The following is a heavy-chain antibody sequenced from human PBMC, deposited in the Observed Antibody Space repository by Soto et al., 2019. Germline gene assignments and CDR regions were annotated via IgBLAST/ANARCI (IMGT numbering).Heavy chain of an antibody. CDR1: GGSISSSSYY. CDR2: IYYSGST. Sequence: PSETLSLTCTVSGGSISSSSYYWGWIRQPPGKGLEWIGSIYYSGSTYYNPSLKSRVTISVDTSKNQFSLKLSSVTAADTAVYYCARHPRGPDYSKNKRHFDYWGQGTLVTVSS. J-gene: IGHJ4*02. D-gene: IGHD4-4*01. V-gene: IGHV4-39*01. CDR3: ARHPRGPDYSKNKRHFDY.